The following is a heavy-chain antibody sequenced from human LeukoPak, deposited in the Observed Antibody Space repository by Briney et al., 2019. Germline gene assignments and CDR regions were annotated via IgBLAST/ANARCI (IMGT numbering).Heavy chain of an antibody. D-gene: IGHD6-13*01. Sequence: GGSLRLSCAASGFSFSRYWMSWVRQAPGKGLEWVANIKQDGSEKNYVESVKGRFTISRDNAKNSLYLQMNSLRAEDTAVYYCAGSWSPYDAFDIWGQGTMVSVSS. CDR1: GFSFSRYW. CDR3: AGSWSPYDAFDI. V-gene: IGHV3-7*02. CDR2: IKQDGSEK. J-gene: IGHJ3*02.